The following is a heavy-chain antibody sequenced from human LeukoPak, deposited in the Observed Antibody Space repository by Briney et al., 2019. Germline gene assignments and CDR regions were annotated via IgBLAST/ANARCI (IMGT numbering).Heavy chain of an antibody. Sequence: GESLRISCKGSGYDLTTYWIAWVRQMPGKGLEWMGIIYPDGSTVKYTPSFQGQVTISADKSINTAYLQWSSLKASDTAMYYCAGHRAAGGGYYYGMDVWGQGTTVTVSS. CDR1: GYDLTTYW. V-gene: IGHV5-51*01. CDR2: IYPDGSTV. CDR3: AGHRAAGGGYYYGMDV. D-gene: IGHD6-13*01. J-gene: IGHJ6*02.